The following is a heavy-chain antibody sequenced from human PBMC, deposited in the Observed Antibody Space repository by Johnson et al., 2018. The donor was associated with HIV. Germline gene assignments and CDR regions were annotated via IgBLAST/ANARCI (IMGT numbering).Heavy chain of an antibody. CDR2: ISYDGSNK. Sequence: QMQLVESGGGVVQPGRSLRLSCAASGFTFSSYAMHWVRQAPGKGLEWVAVISYDGSNKYYADSVKGRFTISRDNSKNTLYLQMNSLSAEDTAVYYCARPEWELDGFDIWGQGTMVTVSS. CDR3: ARPEWELDGFDI. D-gene: IGHD1-26*01. V-gene: IGHV3-30-3*01. CDR1: GFTFSSYA. J-gene: IGHJ3*02.